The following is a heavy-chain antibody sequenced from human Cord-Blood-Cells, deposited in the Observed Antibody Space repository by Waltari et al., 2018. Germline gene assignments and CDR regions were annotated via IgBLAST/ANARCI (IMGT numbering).Heavy chain of an antibody. J-gene: IGHJ3*02. CDR1: GFTFSGSA. CDR3: TRHDGESIPFDI. CDR2: IRSKANSYAT. Sequence: EVQLVESGGGLVQPGGSLKLSCAASGFTFSGSAMYWVRQASGKGLEWVGRIRSKANSYATAYAASVKCRLTISRDDSKNTAYLQMNSLKTEDTAVYYCTRHDGESIPFDIWGQGTMVTVSS. V-gene: IGHV3-73*02. D-gene: IGHD3-10*01.